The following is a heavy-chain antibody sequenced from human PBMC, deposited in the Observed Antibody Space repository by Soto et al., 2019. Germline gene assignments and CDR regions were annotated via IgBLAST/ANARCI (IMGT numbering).Heavy chain of an antibody. CDR1: GGTFSSYA. D-gene: IGHD3-22*01. Sequence: SVKVSCKASGGTFSSYAISWVRQAPGQGLEWMGGIIPIFGTANYAQKFQGRVTITADESTSTAYMELSSLRSEDTAVYYCARDPLNYYGSSGEAYYFDYWGQGTLVIVSA. CDR3: ARDPLNYYGSSGEAYYFDY. J-gene: IGHJ4*02. V-gene: IGHV1-69*13. CDR2: IIPIFGTA.